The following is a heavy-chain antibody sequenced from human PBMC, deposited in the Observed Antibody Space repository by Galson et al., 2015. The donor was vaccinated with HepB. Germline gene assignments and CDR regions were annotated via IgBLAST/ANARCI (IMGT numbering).Heavy chain of an antibody. J-gene: IGHJ3*02. CDR3: ARGGVSAGVDI. V-gene: IGHV3-74*01. D-gene: IGHD5/OR15-5a*01. CDR1: GFTFSNYW. Sequence: SLRLSCAASGFTFSNYWMFWVRQAPGKGLVWVSHINSDGRATIYADSVKGRFTISRDNTKNTLYLQMNSLRVEDTAVYYCARGGVSAGVDIWGQGTMVTVSS. CDR2: INSDGRAT.